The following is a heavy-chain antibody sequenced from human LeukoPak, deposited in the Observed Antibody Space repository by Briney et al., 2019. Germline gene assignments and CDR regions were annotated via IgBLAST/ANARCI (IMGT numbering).Heavy chain of an antibody. V-gene: IGHV3-23*01. J-gene: IGHJ3*01. CDR1: GFTFSSYA. CDR2: LSGSGGAT. CDR3: AKDRTSYSRSGGYQIGAFDL. D-gene: IGHD3-10*01. Sequence: GGSLSLSCAASGFTFSSYAMTWVRQAPGKGLEWVSSLSGSGGATWYAGSVKGRFTISRDNSNNIMYLQMNSLRAEDTAIYYCAKDRTSYSRSGGYQIGAFDLWG.